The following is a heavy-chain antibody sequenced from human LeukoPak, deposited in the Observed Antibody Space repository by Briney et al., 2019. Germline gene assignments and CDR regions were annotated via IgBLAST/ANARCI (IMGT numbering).Heavy chain of an antibody. CDR1: GGSISSSNYY. CDR2: IHYSGSA. V-gene: IGHV4-39*02. CDR3: ARGRRFSSWYMGLLGY. J-gene: IGHJ4*02. Sequence: PSETLSLTCTVSGGSISSSNYYWGWIRQPPGKGLEWIGTIHYSGSAYYNPSLKSRVTISVDTSKNHFSLKLSSVTAADTAVYYCARGRRFSSWYMGLLGYWGQGTLVTVSS. D-gene: IGHD6-13*01.